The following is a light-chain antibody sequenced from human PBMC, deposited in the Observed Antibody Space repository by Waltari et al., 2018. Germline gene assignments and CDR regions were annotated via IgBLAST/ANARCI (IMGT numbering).Light chain of an antibody. CDR3: LQFDTAWLS. J-gene: IGKJ4*01. Sequence: QLTQSPSSLSASVGDEITITCQAGQAIYDFLSWYQQKPGQAPRLLIYHASNLETGVPSRFSGSGYGTQFSLTISGLLPEDFATYYCLQFDTAWLSFGGGTKVEIK. V-gene: IGKV1-33*01. CDR1: QAIYDF. CDR2: HAS.